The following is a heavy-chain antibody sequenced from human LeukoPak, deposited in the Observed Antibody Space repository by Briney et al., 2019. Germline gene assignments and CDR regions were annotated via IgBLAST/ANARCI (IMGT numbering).Heavy chain of an antibody. CDR1: GFTFSNAW. J-gene: IGHJ4*02. CDR3: TTECSGGSCPIDY. D-gene: IGHD2-15*01. CDR2: IKSKTDGGTT. V-gene: IGHV3-15*07. Sequence: RTGGSLRLSCAASGFTFSNAWMNWVRQAPGKGLEWVGRIKSKTDGGTTDYAAPVKGRFTISRDDSENTLYLQMNSLKTEDTAVYYCTTECSGGSCPIDYWGQGTLVTVSS.